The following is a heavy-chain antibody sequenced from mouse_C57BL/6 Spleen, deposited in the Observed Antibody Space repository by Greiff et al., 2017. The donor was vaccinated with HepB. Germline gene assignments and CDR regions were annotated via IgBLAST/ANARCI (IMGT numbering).Heavy chain of an antibody. CDR1: GFTFSDYG. Sequence: DVHLVESGGGLVKPGGSLKLSCAASGFTFSDYGMHWVRQAPEKGLEWVAYISSGSSTIYYADTVKGRFTIYRDNAKNTLFLQMTSLRSEDTAMYYCASLDYYGSSPWYFDVWGTGTTVTVSS. CDR3: ASLDYYGSSPWYFDV. D-gene: IGHD1-1*01. J-gene: IGHJ1*03. V-gene: IGHV5-17*01. CDR2: ISSGSSTI.